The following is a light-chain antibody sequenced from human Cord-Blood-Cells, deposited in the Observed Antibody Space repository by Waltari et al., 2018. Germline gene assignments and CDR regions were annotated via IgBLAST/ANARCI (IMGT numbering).Light chain of an antibody. J-gene: IGKJ1*01. Sequence: DIVMTQSPDSLAVSLGARATLNCKSRPSVLYSSNNKNYLAWYQQKPGQPPKLLIYWASTRESGVPDRFSGSGSGTDFTLTISSLQAEDVAVYYCQQYYSTPWTFGQGTKVEIK. V-gene: IGKV4-1*01. CDR1: PSVLYSSNNKNY. CDR2: WAS. CDR3: QQYYSTPWT.